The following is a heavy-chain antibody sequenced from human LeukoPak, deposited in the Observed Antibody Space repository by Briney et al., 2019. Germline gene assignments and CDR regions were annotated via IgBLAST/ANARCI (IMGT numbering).Heavy chain of an antibody. D-gene: IGHD5-12*01. J-gene: IGHJ4*02. Sequence: GGSLRLSCAASGFSFSTYWMSWVRQAPGKGLEWVANIKQDGSEKYYVDSVKGRFTISRDNAKNSLYLQMNSLRVEDTAVYYCARDPEFVSVDIVATIFDYWGQGTLVTVSS. CDR3: ARDPEFVSVDIVATIFDY. CDR2: IKQDGSEK. CDR1: GFSFSTYW. V-gene: IGHV3-7*01.